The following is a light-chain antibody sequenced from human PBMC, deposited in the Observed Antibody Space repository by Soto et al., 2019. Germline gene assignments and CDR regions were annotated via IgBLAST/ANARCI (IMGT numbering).Light chain of an antibody. CDR3: QQYNSYSYT. J-gene: IGKJ2*01. CDR1: QSISSW. V-gene: IGKV1-5*03. CDR2: KAS. Sequence: DIQMTQSPSTLSASVGDKVTITCRASQSISSWLAWYQHKPGKAPSLLIYKASSLESGVPSRFSGSGSGTEFTLTISSLQPEDFATYYCQQYNSYSYTFGQGTKVDIK.